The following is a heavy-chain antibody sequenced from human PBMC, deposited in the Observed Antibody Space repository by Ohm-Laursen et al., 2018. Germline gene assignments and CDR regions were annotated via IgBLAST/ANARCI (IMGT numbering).Heavy chain of an antibody. Sequence: SLRLSCTASGFTFSSYSMNWVRQAPGKGLEWVSSISSSSSYIYYADSVEGRFTISRDNAKNSLYLQMNSLRAEDTAVYYCARVTGLTQDYWGQGTLVTVSS. J-gene: IGHJ4*02. V-gene: IGHV3-21*01. CDR1: GFTFSSYS. CDR2: ISSSSSYI. CDR3: ARVTGLTQDY.